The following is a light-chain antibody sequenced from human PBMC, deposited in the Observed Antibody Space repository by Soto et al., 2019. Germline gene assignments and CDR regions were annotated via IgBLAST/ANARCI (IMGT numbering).Light chain of an antibody. J-gene: IGLJ1*01. CDR3: VSYTTSASYV. CDR2: DNT. CDR1: SSNIGAGYD. Sequence: QSVLTQPPSVSGAPGQRVTISCTGSSSNIGAGYDLHWYQQLPGTAPKLLIYDNTNRPSGVSNRFSGSKSGNTASLTISGLQAEDEADYYCVSYTTSASYVFGTGTKVTVL. V-gene: IGLV1-40*01.